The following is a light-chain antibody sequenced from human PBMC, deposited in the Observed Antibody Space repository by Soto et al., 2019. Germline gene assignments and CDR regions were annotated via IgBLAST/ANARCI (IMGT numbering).Light chain of an antibody. CDR3: QQSYSTPIT. J-gene: IGKJ5*01. CDR1: QSISSY. V-gene: IGKV3-11*01. CDR2: GAS. Sequence: EVVLTQSPDTLSLPPGERATLSCRASQSISSYLAWYQQKPGQAPRLLIFGASTRAAGIPDRFSGSGSGTDFTLTISSLQPEDFATYYCQQSYSTPITFGQGTRLEIK.